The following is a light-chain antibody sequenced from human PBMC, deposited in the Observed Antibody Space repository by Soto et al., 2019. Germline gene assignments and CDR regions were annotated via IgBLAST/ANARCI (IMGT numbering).Light chain of an antibody. CDR1: QSVVTNS. Sequence: EIVLTQSPGTLSLSPGERATLSCRASQSVVTNSLAWYQQKPGQAPRLIIYGASNRATGIPDRFSGSGSGTDFTLSISRLEPEDLAVYFCQQYGSSHRTFGQGTKVDIK. CDR2: GAS. V-gene: IGKV3-20*01. CDR3: QQYGSSHRT. J-gene: IGKJ1*01.